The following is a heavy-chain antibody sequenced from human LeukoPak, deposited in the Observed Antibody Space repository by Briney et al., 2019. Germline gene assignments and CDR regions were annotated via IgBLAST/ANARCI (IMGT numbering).Heavy chain of an antibody. CDR3: ARHGDSSRGWYFDY. V-gene: IGHV4-59*08. CDR2: MYNSGIT. CDR1: GGSISSYY. J-gene: IGHJ4*02. Sequence: SETLSLTCTDSGGSISSYYWSWIRQPPGKGLEWIGYMYNSGITNYNPSPMSRVTISLDTSKNQFSLMLRSVTAADTAVYYCARHGDSSRGWYFDYWGQGTLVTVSS. D-gene: IGHD6-19*01.